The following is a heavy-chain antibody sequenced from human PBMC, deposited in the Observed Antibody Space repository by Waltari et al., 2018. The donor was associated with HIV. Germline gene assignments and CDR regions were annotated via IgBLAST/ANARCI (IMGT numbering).Heavy chain of an antibody. CDR2: IWYDGTNK. D-gene: IGHD2-15*01. CDR3: ARDRSEGGGYYYYGLDV. J-gene: IGHJ6*02. CDR1: GFTFSSYG. V-gene: IGHV3-33*01. Sequence: QVQLVESGGGVVQPGRSLRLSCAASGFTFSSYGMHWVRQAPGRGVEWVEGIWYDGTNKYYADSVKGRFTSSRDNSKNTLYLQMNSLRAEDTAVYYCARDRSEGGGYYYYGLDVWGQGTTVTVSS.